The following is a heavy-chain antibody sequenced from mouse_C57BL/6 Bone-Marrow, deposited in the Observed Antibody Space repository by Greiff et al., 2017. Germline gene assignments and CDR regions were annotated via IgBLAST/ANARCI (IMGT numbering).Heavy chain of an antibody. D-gene: IGHD1-1*01. CDR3: ARSTTVVARVIDY. Sequence: QFQLQQPGAELVKPGASVKLSCKASGYTFTSYWMHWVKQRPGQGLEWIGMIHPNSGSTNYNEKFKSKATLTVDKSSSTAYMQLSSLTSEDSAVYYCARSTTVVARVIDYWGQGTTLTVSS. CDR1: GYTFTSYW. V-gene: IGHV1-64*01. CDR2: IHPNSGST. J-gene: IGHJ2*01.